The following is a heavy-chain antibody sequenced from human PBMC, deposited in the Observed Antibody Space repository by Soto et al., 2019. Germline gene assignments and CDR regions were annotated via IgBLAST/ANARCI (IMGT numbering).Heavy chain of an antibody. Sequence: EVQLLESGGGLVQPGGSLRLSCAASGFTFSTSSMSWVRQAPGKGLEWVSAISGDSGAIYYADSVKGRFTISRDTSRDTLYLQMNSLRAGDTALYFGARGGRFTFGFDYWGQGTLISFSS. V-gene: IGHV3-23*01. CDR2: ISGDSGAI. CDR3: ARGGRFTFGFDY. D-gene: IGHD3-16*01. CDR1: GFTFSTSS. J-gene: IGHJ4*02.